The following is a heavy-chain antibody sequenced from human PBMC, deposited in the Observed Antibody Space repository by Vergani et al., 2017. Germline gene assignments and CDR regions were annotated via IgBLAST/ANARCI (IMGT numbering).Heavy chain of an antibody. CDR1: GFTFSSYG. Sequence: QVQLVESGGGVVQPGRSLRLSCAASGFTFSSYGMHWVRQAPGKGLEWVAVIWYDGSNKYYADSVKGRFTLSRDNSKNTLYLQMNSLRAEDTAVYYCARCPSGTAMAADSYYMDVWGKGTTVTVSS. V-gene: IGHV3-33*01. D-gene: IGHD5-18*01. CDR2: IWYDGSNK. J-gene: IGHJ6*03. CDR3: ARCPSGTAMAADSYYMDV.